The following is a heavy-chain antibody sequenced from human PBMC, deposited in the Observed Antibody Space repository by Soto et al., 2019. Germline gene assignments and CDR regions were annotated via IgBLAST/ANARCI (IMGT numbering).Heavy chain of an antibody. Sequence: EVPLVESGGGLVQPGGSLRLSCAASGFTFSSYDMHWVRQAAGKGLEWVSAIGTAGDPYYTDSAKGRFTISRENAQNSFFLQMNSLLAGDTAVYYCARGSFGAGSFRAYMDVWGRGTTVTVSS. CDR3: ARGSFGAGSFRAYMDV. CDR2: IGTAGDP. J-gene: IGHJ6*03. V-gene: IGHV3-13*05. D-gene: IGHD3-10*01. CDR1: GFTFSSYD.